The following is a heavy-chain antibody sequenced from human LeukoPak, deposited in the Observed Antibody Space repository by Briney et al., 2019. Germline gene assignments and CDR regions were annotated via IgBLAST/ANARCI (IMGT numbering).Heavy chain of an antibody. Sequence: GRSLRLSCAASGFTFSSYAMSWVRQAPGKGLEWVSAISGSGGSTYYADSVKGRFTISRDNSKNTLYLQMNSLRAEDTAVYYCAKDIQAWELPSDYWGQGTLVTVSS. CDR2: ISGSGGST. V-gene: IGHV3-23*01. J-gene: IGHJ4*02. CDR3: AKDIQAWELPSDY. D-gene: IGHD1-26*01. CDR1: GFTFSSYA.